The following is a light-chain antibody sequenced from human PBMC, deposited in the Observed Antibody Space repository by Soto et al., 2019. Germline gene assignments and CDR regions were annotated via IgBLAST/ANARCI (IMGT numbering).Light chain of an antibody. CDR2: GAS. CDR1: RDIRKY. J-gene: IGKJ3*01. V-gene: IGKV1-33*01. Sequence: DIQMTQSPSSLSASVGDRVTITCQASRDIRKYLNWYQQKPGRAPKLLIYGASNLETGVPSRFSGSGYGTDFTFTISSLQPEDIATYYCQHYDHLPPFTFGPGTKVAIK. CDR3: QHYDHLPPFT.